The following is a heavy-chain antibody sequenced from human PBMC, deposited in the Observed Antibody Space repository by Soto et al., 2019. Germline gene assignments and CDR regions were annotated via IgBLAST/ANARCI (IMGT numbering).Heavy chain of an antibody. J-gene: IGHJ4*02. CDR2: IYYTWST. CDR1: GASIRSGGYY. V-gene: IGHV4-31*03. Sequence: SETQSLTCSVSGASIRSGGYYWSWLRQSPGKGLEWIGHIYYTWSTFYSPSLKSRLTISLDTSKNQFSLDLRSVTAADTAMYYCARIEMASIKWGRGTLVTVSS. CDR3: ARIEMASIK.